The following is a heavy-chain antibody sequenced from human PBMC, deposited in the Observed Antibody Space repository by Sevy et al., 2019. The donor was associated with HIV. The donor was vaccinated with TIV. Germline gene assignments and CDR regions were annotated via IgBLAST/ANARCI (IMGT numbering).Heavy chain of an antibody. CDR2: MKQDGSEE. D-gene: IGHD5-18*01. J-gene: IGHJ4*01. CDR3: VREGLGGYSYSLDY. Sequence: GGSLRLSCAASGFSFSIYWMSWVRQAPGKGLEWVATMKQDGSEEDYVDSVKGSFTISRDKAKNSLFLQMNSLSAEDTAVYYCVREGLGGYSYSLDYWGHGTLVTVSS. CDR1: GFSFSIYW. V-gene: IGHV3-7*01.